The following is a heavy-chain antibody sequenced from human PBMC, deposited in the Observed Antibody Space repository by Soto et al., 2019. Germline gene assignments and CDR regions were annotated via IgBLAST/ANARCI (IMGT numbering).Heavy chain of an antibody. CDR3: AGAGSGWPSFY. D-gene: IGHD6-19*01. CDR1: GYTYSNYG. V-gene: IGHV1-18*01. CDR2: TYNGNT. Sequence: ASVKVSCKASGYTYSNYGFTWVRQAPGQGAEWMGWTYNGNTRYSQKFQGRVTMTTEASTSTDYMDVRSLTSDDTAVYYCAGAGSGWPSFYWGQGTRVTVSS. J-gene: IGHJ4*02.